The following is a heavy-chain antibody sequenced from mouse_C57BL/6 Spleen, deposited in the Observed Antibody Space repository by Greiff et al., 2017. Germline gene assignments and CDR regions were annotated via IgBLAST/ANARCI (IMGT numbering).Heavy chain of an antibody. Sequence: EVQVVESGGGLVKPGGSLKLSCAASGFTFSSYAMSWVRQTPEKRLEWVATISDGGSYTYYPDNVKGRFTISRDNAKNNLYLQMSHLKSEDTAMYYCARDDDSYYFDYWGQGTTLTVSS. CDR1: GFTFSSYA. V-gene: IGHV5-4*01. CDR2: ISDGGSYT. CDR3: ARDDDSYYFDY. J-gene: IGHJ2*01. D-gene: IGHD1-1*01.